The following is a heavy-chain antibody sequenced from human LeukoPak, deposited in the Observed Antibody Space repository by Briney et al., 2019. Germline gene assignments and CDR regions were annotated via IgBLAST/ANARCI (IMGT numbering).Heavy chain of an antibody. CDR1: GFTFSSYG. V-gene: IGHV3-23*01. CDR3: AKEGRYNWNDGVSGYFDY. D-gene: IGHD1-20*01. CDR2: ISGSGGAT. Sequence: GGSLRLSCGTSGFTFSSYGMSWVRQAPGKGLEWVSIISGSGGATYYADSVKGRFTISRDNSKNTLYLQMNSLRAEDTAVYYCAKEGRYNWNDGVSGYFDYWGQGTLVTVSS. J-gene: IGHJ4*02.